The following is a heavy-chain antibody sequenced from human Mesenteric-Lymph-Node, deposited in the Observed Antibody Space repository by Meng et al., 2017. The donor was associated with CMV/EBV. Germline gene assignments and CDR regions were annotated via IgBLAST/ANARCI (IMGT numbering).Heavy chain of an antibody. CDR1: GGSISTSSSY. J-gene: IGHJ4*02. D-gene: IGHD3-16*01. CDR2: INHSGST. V-gene: IGHV4-39*07. CDR3: AIWGNGLDY. Sequence: SETLSLTCTVSGGSISTSSSYWGWIRQPPGKGLEWIGEINHSGSTNYNPSLKSRVTISVDTSKNQFSLKLSSVTAADTAVYYCAIWGNGLDYWGQGTLVTVSS.